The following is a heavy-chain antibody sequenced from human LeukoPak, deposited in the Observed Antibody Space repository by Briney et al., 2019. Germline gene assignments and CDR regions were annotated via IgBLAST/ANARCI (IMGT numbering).Heavy chain of an antibody. D-gene: IGHD1-7*01. V-gene: IGHV3-7*04. Sequence: GGSLRLSCAASGFTFSSYAMHWVRQAPGKGLEWVANIKQDGSEKYYVDSMKGRFTISRDNAKNSVYLQMNGLRAEDTAVYYCAGGTFMFDYWGQGTLVTVSS. CDR3: AGGTFMFDY. CDR2: IKQDGSEK. CDR1: GFTFSSYA. J-gene: IGHJ4*02.